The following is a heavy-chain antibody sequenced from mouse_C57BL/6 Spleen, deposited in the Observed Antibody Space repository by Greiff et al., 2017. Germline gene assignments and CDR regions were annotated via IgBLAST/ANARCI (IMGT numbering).Heavy chain of an antibody. CDR1: GYTFTSYW. CDR3: AREGDGYYGGGNAMDY. V-gene: IGHV1-72*01. CDR2: IDPNCGGT. D-gene: IGHD2-3*01. Sequence: QVQLQQPGAELVKPGASVKLSCKASGYTFTSYWMHWVKQRPGRGLEWIGRIDPNCGGTKYNEKFKSKATLTVDKPSSTAYMQLSSLTSEDSADYYCAREGDGYYGGGNAMDYWGQGTSVTVSS. J-gene: IGHJ4*01.